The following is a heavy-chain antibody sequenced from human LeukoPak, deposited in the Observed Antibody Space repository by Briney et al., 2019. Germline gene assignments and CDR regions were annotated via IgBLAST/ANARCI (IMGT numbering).Heavy chain of an antibody. CDR2: IIPIFGTA. CDR1: GGTFSSYA. D-gene: IGHD1-14*01. V-gene: IGHV1-69*05. CDR3: ARDSIGPGIVAPYYYMDA. J-gene: IGHJ6*03. Sequence: SVKVSCKASGGTFSSYAISWVRQAPGQGLEWMGGIIPIFGTANYAQKFQGRVTITTDESTSTAYMELSSLRSEDTAVYYCARDSIGPGIVAPYYYMDAWGKGTTVTVSS.